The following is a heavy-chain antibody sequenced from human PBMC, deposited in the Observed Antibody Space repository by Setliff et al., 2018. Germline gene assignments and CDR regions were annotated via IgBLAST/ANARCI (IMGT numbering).Heavy chain of an antibody. D-gene: IGHD3-10*01. V-gene: IGHV4-39*01. J-gene: IGHJ6*03. Sequence: SLTCRVSGGSISSGNYYWGLIRQPPGKGLEWVATIYYSGSTYSNPSLKSRLIISVDAPDNQFSVKLSPVTAADTAVYYCARHKSNGSGSYPSLYMDVWGKGIMVTVSS. CDR2: IYYSGST. CDR1: GGSISSGNYY. CDR3: ARHKSNGSGSYPSLYMDV.